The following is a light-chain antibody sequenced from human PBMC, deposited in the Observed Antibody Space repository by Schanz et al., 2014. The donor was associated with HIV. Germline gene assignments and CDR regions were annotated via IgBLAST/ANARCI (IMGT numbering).Light chain of an antibody. J-gene: IGKJ1*01. Sequence: EIVLTQSPVILSLSPGERATLSCRASQTVSSNSLGWYQQRPGQAPRLLIYGASRRATGIPDRFSGGGSGTEFTLTISRLEPEDVAVYSCQQYSASPRTFGQGTRLEIK. CDR2: GAS. CDR3: QQYSASPRT. V-gene: IGKV3-20*01. CDR1: QTVSSNS.